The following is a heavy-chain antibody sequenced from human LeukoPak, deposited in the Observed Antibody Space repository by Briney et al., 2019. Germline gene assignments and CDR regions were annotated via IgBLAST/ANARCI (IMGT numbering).Heavy chain of an antibody. J-gene: IGHJ4*02. Sequence: SETLSLTCTVSGGSISSHYWSWIRQPPGKGLEWIGYIYYSGSTNYNPSPKSRVTISVDTSKNQFSLKLSSVTAADTAVYYCARDSNGDYVFDYWGQGTLVTVSS. CDR1: GGSISSHY. V-gene: IGHV4-59*11. CDR2: IYYSGST. CDR3: ARDSNGDYVFDY. D-gene: IGHD4-17*01.